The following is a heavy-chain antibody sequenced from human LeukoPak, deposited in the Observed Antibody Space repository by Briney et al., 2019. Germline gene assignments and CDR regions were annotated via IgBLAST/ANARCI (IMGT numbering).Heavy chain of an antibody. CDR2: INPNSGGT. CDR3: ARVKTMIIVVSLFDY. Sequence: ASVKVSCKASGYAFTGYYMHWVRQAPGQGLEWMGWINPNSGGTNYAQKFQGRVTMTRDTSISTAYMELSRLRSDDTAVYYCARVKTMIIVVSLFDYWGQGTLVTVSS. CDR1: GYAFTGYY. J-gene: IGHJ4*02. V-gene: IGHV1-2*02. D-gene: IGHD3-22*01.